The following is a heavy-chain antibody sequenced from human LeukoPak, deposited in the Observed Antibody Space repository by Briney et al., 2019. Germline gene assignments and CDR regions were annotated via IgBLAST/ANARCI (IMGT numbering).Heavy chain of an antibody. J-gene: IGHJ4*02. CDR2: INPSGGST. CDR1: GYTFTSYY. Sequence: ASVKVSCKASGYTFTSYYMHWVRQAPGQGLEWMGIINPSGGSTSYAQKFRGRVTMTRDTSTSTVYMELSSLRSEDTAVYYCARETMVRGVTEQGYDYWGQGTLVTVSS. CDR3: ARETMVRGVTEQGYDY. D-gene: IGHD3-10*01. V-gene: IGHV1-46*01.